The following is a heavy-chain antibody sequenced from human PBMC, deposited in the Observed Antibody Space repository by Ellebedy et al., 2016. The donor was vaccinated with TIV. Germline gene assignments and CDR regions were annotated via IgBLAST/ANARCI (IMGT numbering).Heavy chain of an antibody. D-gene: IGHD4-17*01. J-gene: IGHJ6*02. CDR2: IYVDGSKK. V-gene: IGHV3-7*03. Sequence: GESLKISCVGSGFSFSSYWMSWVRQAPGKGLEWVANIYVDGSKKNYVESVKGRFTISRDNAKHSLYLQMNSLRVDDTAVYYCARDGAYGDYSPGYYGMDVWGQGTTVIVSS. CDR1: GFSFSSYW. CDR3: ARDGAYGDYSPGYYGMDV.